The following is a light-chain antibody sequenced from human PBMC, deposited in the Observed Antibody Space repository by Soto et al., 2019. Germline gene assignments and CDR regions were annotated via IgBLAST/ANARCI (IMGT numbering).Light chain of an antibody. J-gene: IGKJ1*01. CDR1: QSISNS. V-gene: IGKV1-39*01. Sequence: DIPMTQSPFSLSASVGDRVTITCRASQSISNSLNWYQQKPGKAPKFLIYAASSLQSGVPSRFSGSGSGTDFTLTISSLQPEDFATYYCQQSYSTPVTFGQGTKVEIK. CDR3: QQSYSTPVT. CDR2: AAS.